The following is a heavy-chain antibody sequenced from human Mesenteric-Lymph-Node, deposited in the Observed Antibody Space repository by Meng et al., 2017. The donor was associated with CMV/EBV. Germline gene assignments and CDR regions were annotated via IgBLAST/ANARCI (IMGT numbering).Heavy chain of an antibody. V-gene: IGHV4-61*08. CDR1: GASSSSGGYY. CDR3: ARAPIAVTSYYYSGMDV. D-gene: IGHD2-21*01. CDR2: IYYSGST. Sequence: GSLSLSCTVSGASSSSGGYYWSWIRQPPGKGLEWIGYIYYSGSTNYNPSLKSRVTISVDTSKNQFSLKLSSVTAADTAVYYCARAPIAVTSYYYSGMDVWGQGTTVTVSS. J-gene: IGHJ6*02.